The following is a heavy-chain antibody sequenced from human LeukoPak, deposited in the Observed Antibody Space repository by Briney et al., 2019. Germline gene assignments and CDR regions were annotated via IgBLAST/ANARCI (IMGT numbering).Heavy chain of an antibody. Sequence: SEPLSLTCTVSGGSLSSSSTYYWGWIRQPPGKGLAWIGTINYSGSTYYNPSLKSRVTMSVDTSKNQFSLKLTSVTAADTAVYYCARRITGTTSDSFDYWGQGTLVTVSS. J-gene: IGHJ4*02. CDR1: GGSLSSSSTYY. CDR3: ARRITGTTSDSFDY. D-gene: IGHD1-20*01. V-gene: IGHV4-39*01. CDR2: INYSGST.